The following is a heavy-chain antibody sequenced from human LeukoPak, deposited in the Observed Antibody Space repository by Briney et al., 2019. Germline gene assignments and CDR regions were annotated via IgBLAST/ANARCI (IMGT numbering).Heavy chain of an antibody. V-gene: IGHV3-23*01. D-gene: IGHD2-8*01. CDR3: ANDNVS. CDR1: GFTFSTYA. J-gene: IGHJ5*02. Sequence: PGGSLRLSCAASGFTFSTYAMSWVRQAPGKGLEWVSFINASGGETYYADSVRGRFTISRDNSKNTLFLQMNSLRAEDTAVYYCANDNVSWGQGTLVTVSS. CDR2: INASGGET.